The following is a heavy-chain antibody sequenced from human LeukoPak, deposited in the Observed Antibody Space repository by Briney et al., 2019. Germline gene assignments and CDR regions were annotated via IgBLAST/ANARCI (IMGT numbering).Heavy chain of an antibody. CDR3: ARDRGGGEGFDY. D-gene: IGHD3-16*01. CDR1: GFTVSSNY. V-gene: IGHV3-53*01. J-gene: IGHJ4*02. CDR2: IYSGGST. Sequence: GGSLRLSCAASGFTVSSNYMSWVCQAPGKGLEWVSVIYSGGSTYYADSVKGRFTISRDNSKNTLYLQMNSLRAEDTAVYYCARDRGGGEGFDYWGQGTLVTVSS.